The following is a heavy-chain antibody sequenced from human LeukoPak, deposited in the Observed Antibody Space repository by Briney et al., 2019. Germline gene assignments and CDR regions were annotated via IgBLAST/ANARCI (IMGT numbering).Heavy chain of an antibody. J-gene: IGHJ6*02. Sequence: ASVKVSCKASGYTFTSYFMHWVRQAPGQGLEWMGTINPSGGGTNYAQKFQGRVTMTEDTSTDTAYMELSSLRSEDTAVYYCATDDVTMVRGVITYYYYGMDVWGQGTTVTVSS. D-gene: IGHD3-10*01. CDR1: GYTFTSYF. CDR2: INPSGGGT. V-gene: IGHV1-46*01. CDR3: ATDDVTMVRGVITYYYYGMDV.